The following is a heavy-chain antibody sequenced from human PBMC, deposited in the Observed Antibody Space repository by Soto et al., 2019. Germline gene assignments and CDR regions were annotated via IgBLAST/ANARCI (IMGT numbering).Heavy chain of an antibody. D-gene: IGHD5-18*01. Sequence: EASVKVSCKTSGYMFISYGISWVRQAPGQGLEWMGWITPYNGNTNYAQRFQNRVTMTTDTSTSTAYMELRSLRSDDTAVYYCVRDRGYSYGYNYYYYYSLDVWG. CDR2: ITPYNGNT. CDR3: VRDRGYSYGYNYYYYYSLDV. J-gene: IGHJ6*02. CDR1: GYMFISYG. V-gene: IGHV1-18*01.